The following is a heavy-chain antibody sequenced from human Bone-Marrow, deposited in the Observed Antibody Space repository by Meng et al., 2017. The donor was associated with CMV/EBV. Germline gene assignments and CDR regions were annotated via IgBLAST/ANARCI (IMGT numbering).Heavy chain of an antibody. CDR3: AKDPSGRWLQSGGY. Sequence: SLKISCAAFGFTFSSYAMHWVRQAPGKGLEWMAVISYDGSTKYHADPVKGRFTISRDNSKNRLHLQMNSLRAEDTAVYYCAKDPSGRWLQSGGYWGQGTLVTVSS. CDR2: ISYDGSTK. D-gene: IGHD5-24*01. J-gene: IGHJ4*02. V-gene: IGHV3-30-3*01. CDR1: GFTFSSYA.